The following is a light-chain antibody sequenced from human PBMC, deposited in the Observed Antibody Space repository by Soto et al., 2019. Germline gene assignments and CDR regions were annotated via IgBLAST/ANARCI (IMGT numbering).Light chain of an antibody. Sequence: QSVLTQPPSVSGAPGQRVTIACTGSNSNIGAGYDVHWYRHFPGAAPKLLLSGNSHRPSGVPDRFSGSKSGNTASLTVSGLQAEDEADYYCSSYAGSNNFVFGSGTKLTVL. CDR1: NSNIGAGYD. CDR2: GNS. J-gene: IGLJ1*01. V-gene: IGLV1-40*01. CDR3: SSYAGSNNFV.